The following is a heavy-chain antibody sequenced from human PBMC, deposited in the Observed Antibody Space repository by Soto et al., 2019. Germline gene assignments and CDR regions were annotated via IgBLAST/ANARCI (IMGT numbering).Heavy chain of an antibody. J-gene: IGHJ6*02. Sequence: PGGSLRLSCSASGFTFRSYAMHWVRQAPGKGLEYVSAISSIGGSTYYADSVKGRFTISRDNSKNTLYLQMSSLRAEDTAVYYCVKGAEGYDFPLGMDVWGQGTTVTVSS. D-gene: IGHD3-3*01. CDR2: ISSIGGST. V-gene: IGHV3-64D*08. CDR1: GFTFRSYA. CDR3: VKGAEGYDFPLGMDV.